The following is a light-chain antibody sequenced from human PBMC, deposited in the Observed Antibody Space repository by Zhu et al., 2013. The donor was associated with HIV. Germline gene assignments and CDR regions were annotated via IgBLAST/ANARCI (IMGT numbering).Light chain of an antibody. CDR2: DAS. CDR1: QDISNY. Sequence: DIQMTQSPSSLSASVGDRVTITCQASQDISNYLNWYQQKPGKAPKLLIYDASNLETGVPSRFSGSGSGTDFTFTISSLQPEDIATYYCQQYDNLRLLTFGGGTKGGDQT. J-gene: IGKJ4*01. CDR3: QQYDNLRLLT. V-gene: IGKV1-33*01.